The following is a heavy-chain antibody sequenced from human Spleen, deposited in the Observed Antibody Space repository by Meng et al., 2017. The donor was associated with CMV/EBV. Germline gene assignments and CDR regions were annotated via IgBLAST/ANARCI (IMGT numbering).Heavy chain of an antibody. D-gene: IGHD2-15*01. CDR2: IYPSDSDT. CDR1: GSSFATYW. CDR3: ARSLRRWQSADSDVMDV. J-gene: IGHJ6*02. V-gene: IGHV5-51*01. Sequence: GGSLRLSCKGSGSSFATYWIGWVRQVPGKGLEWMGFIYPSDSDTTYGPSFQGQVTISADKSSNTAYLQWSSLKASDTAIYYCARSLRRWQSADSDVMDVWGQGTTVTVSS.